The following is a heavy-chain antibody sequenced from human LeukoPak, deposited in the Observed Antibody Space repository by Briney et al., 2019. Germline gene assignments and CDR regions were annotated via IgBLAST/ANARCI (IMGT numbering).Heavy chain of an antibody. J-gene: IGHJ4*02. CDR2: ISSSSSAI. V-gene: IGHV3-48*02. CDR1: GFTFSSYG. D-gene: IGHD3-10*01. Sequence: PGGSLRPSCTASGFTFSSYGMNWVRQAPGKGLKWVSYISSSSSAINYADSVKGRFTISRDNAKNSLFLQMNSLRDEDTAVHYCARGGGARPDYWGQGILVTVSS. CDR3: ARGGGARPDY.